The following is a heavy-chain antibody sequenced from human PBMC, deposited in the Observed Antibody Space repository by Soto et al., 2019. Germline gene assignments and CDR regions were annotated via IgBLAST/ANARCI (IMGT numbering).Heavy chain of an antibody. D-gene: IGHD6-13*01. Sequence: GPTLVNPTQTLTLTCTFSGFSLTTSGVGVGWIRQPPGKALEWLALIYWDDAKRYSPSLRSRLTITKDTSKNQVVLTMTNMDPVDTATYYCAHRRRYSSSWYAGFDYWGQGTLVTVSS. V-gene: IGHV2-5*02. CDR1: GFSLTTSGVG. CDR3: AHRRRYSSSWYAGFDY. J-gene: IGHJ4*02. CDR2: IYWDDAK.